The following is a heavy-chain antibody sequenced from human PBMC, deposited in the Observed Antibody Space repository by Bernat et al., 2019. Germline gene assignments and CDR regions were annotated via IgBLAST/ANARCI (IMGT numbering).Heavy chain of an antibody. Sequence: QLQLQESGPGLVKPSETLSLTCTVSGGSISSSSYYWGWIRQPPGKGLEWIGSIYHSGSTYYNPSLKSRVTISVDRSKNQFSLKLSSVTAADTAVYYCARSGTTVVTWYFDLWGRGTLVTVSS. CDR2: IYHSGST. J-gene: IGHJ2*01. CDR1: GGSISSSSYY. D-gene: IGHD4-23*01. CDR3: ARSGTTVVTWYFDL. V-gene: IGHV4-39*07.